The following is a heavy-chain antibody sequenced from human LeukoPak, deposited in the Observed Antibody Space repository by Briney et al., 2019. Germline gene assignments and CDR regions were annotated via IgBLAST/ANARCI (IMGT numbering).Heavy chain of an antibody. J-gene: IGHJ4*02. CDR2: ISSSSSYI. D-gene: IGHD3-16*02. CDR3: ARDGGGDYVWGSYRRDFDY. V-gene: IGHV3-21*01. Sequence: AGTLCLSCAASGFTFSSYSMNWVRQAPGKGLEWVSSISSSSSYIYYADQVKGRFNISRDNAKNSLYLQMNSLRAEDTAVYYCARDGGGDYVWGSYRRDFDYWGQETLVTVSS. CDR1: GFTFSSYS.